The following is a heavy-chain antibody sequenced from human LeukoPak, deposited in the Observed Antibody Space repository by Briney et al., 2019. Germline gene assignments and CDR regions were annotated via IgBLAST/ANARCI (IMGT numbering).Heavy chain of an antibody. V-gene: IGHV3-23*01. CDR3: TKELHVAVAVADYYYFYMDV. CDR2: INGGGNTT. J-gene: IGHJ6*03. CDR1: GFAFSSFA. D-gene: IGHD6-19*01. Sequence: GGALRLSCAASGFAFSSFAMGWVRQSPGKGLEWLSTINGGGNTTFYSDSVKGRFTISRDNSKNTLYLHMDSLRPDDTAIYYCTKELHVAVAVADYYYFYMDVWGRGTAVTVSS.